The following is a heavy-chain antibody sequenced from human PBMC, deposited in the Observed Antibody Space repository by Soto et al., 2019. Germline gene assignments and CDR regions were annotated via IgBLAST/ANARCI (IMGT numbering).Heavy chain of an antibody. V-gene: IGHV3-30*18. J-gene: IGHJ6*02. CDR3: VKDSYNNYSPYCYYAMDG. CDR2: ISYDGNKE. D-gene: IGHD4-4*01. Sequence: PGGSLRLSCEVSGFTFTKYGMHWARQAPGPGLEWVAVISYDGNKEYFADSVKCRFTISRDNARNKLYLQMNSLRGNDTAVYYCVKDSYNNYSPYCYYAMDGWGQGTTGTVS. CDR1: GFTFTKYG.